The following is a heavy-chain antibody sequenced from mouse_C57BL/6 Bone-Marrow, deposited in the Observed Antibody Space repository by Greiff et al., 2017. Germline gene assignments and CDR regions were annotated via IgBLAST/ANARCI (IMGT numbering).Heavy chain of an antibody. CDR1: GYTFTSYW. CDR2: IDPEDGDT. D-gene: IGHD1-1*01. CDR3: TTVYYYGSSPYYFDY. V-gene: IGHV14-1*01. J-gene: IGHJ2*01. Sequence: VQLQQPGAELVMPGASVKLSCKASGYTFTSYWMHWVKQRPEQGLEWIGRIDPEDGDTEYAPKFQGKATMTADTSSNTAYLQLSSLTSEDTAVYYCTTVYYYGSSPYYFDYWGQGTTLTVSA.